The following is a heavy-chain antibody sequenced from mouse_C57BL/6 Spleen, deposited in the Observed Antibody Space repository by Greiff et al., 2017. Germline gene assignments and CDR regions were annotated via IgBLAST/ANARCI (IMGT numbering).Heavy chain of an antibody. V-gene: IGHV1-64*01. CDR3: ARGRGDYAMDY. CDR2: IHPNSGST. J-gene: IGHJ4*01. Sequence: QVQLKQPGAELVKPGASVKLSCKASGYTFTSYWMHWVKQRPGQGLERIGMIHPNSGSTNYNEKFKSKATLTVDKSSSTAYMQLSSLTSEDSAVYYCARGRGDYAMDYWGQGTSVTVSS. CDR1: GYTFTSYW.